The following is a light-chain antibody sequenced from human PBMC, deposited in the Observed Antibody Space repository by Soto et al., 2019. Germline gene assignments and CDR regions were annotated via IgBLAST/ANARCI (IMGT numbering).Light chain of an antibody. CDR1: QSVLYSSNNKNY. V-gene: IGKV4-1*01. CDR2: WAS. J-gene: IGKJ2*01. Sequence: DIVMTQSPDSLAVSLGETATFKCKSSQSVLYSSNNKNYLAWYQQKPGQPPKLLIYWASTRESGVPDRFSGSGSRTDFTLTVSSRQAEDVSAYGCQQYYSTPMYTFGEGTKLEIK. CDR3: QQYYSTPMYT.